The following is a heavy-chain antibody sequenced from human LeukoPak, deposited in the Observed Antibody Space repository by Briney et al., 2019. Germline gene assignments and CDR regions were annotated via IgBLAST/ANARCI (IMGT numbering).Heavy chain of an antibody. J-gene: IGHJ5*02. CDR3: ARGDYYDGGGRNWFDP. V-gene: IGHV4-4*07. CDR2: IHTSGTT. Sequence: SETLSLTCSVSGDSMYSHYWSFIQQAAGTGLEWIGRIHTSGTTYYNPSLKSRVTLSIDTSMNQFSLRLTSVTAADTAVYYCARGDYYDGGGRNWFDPWGQGTLVTVSP. D-gene: IGHD3-3*01. CDR1: GDSMYSHY.